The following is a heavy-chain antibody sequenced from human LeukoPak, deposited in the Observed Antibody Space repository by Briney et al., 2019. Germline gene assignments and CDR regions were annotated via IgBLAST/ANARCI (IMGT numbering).Heavy chain of an antibody. CDR1: GGSISSYY. D-gene: IGHD3-22*01. CDR2: IYYSGST. V-gene: IGHV4-39*07. CDR3: ARRENDSSGYYYAY. Sequence: SETLSLTCTVSGGSISSYYWGWIRQPPGKGLEWIGSIYYSGSTNYNPSLKSRVTISVDTSKNQFSLKLSSVTAADTAVYYCARRENDSSGYYYAYWGQGTLVTVSS. J-gene: IGHJ4*02.